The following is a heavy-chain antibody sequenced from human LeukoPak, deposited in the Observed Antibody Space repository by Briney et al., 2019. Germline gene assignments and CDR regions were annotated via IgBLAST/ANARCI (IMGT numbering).Heavy chain of an antibody. J-gene: IGHJ6*04. D-gene: IGHD3-9*01. Sequence: ASVKVSCKASGYTFTSYGISWVRQAPGQGLEWMGWISAYNGNTNYAQKLQGRVTMTTDTSTSTAYMELRSLRSDDTAVYYCARDWRCDILTGYYSFGAYYYYYGMDVWGKGTTVTVSS. V-gene: IGHV1-18*04. CDR2: ISAYNGNT. CDR1: GYTFTSYG. CDR3: ARDWRCDILTGYYSFGAYYYYYGMDV.